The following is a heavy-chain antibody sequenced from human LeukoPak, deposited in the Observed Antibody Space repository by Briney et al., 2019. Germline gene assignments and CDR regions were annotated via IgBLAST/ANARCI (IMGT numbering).Heavy chain of an antibody. J-gene: IGHJ4*02. CDR3: AKVKSSGYPLTDY. V-gene: IGHV3-74*01. CDR1: GFTFSSYW. CDR2: INTDGSST. Sequence: GGSQRLSCAASGFTFSSYWMHWVRQAPGKGLVWVSRINTDGSSTSYADSVKGRFTISRDNAKNTLYLQMNSLRAEDTAVYYCAKVKSSGYPLTDYWGQGTLVTVSS. D-gene: IGHD3-22*01.